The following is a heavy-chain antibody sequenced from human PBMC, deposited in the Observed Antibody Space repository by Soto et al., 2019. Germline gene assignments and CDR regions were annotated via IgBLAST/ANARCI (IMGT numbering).Heavy chain of an antibody. Sequence: SLRLSCVGSGFIFEDFAMNWVRQVPGKGLEWVSGISWNSATLAYADSVKGRFIVSRDNAKNILYLQMNSLRAEDAALYYCAEDVGSYDYDTSAYLYDYWGQGTLVTVSS. J-gene: IGHJ4*02. V-gene: IGHV3-9*01. CDR1: GFIFEDFA. CDR3: AEDVGSYDYDTSAYLYDY. D-gene: IGHD3-16*01. CDR2: ISWNSATL.